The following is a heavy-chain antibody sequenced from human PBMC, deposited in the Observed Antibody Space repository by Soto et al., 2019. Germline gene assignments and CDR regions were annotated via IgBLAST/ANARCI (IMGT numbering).Heavy chain of an antibody. J-gene: IGHJ5*02. Sequence: RASVKVSCKASGYTFTSYGISWVRQAPGQGLEWMGWIGAYNGNRNYAQKLQGRVTMTTDTSTSTAYMELRSLRSDDTAVYYCARALAPAGSVFDPWGQGTLVTVSS. CDR1: GYTFTSYG. CDR3: ARALAPAGSVFDP. CDR2: IGAYNGNR. V-gene: IGHV1-18*01. D-gene: IGHD6-13*01.